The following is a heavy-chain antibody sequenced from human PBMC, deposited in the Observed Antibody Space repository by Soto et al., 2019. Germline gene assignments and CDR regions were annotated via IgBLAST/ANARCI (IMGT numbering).Heavy chain of an antibody. CDR1: GFTFSNYG. D-gene: IGHD5-12*01. CDR3: ARDFVPGYTGYSDY. V-gene: IGHV1-18*01. Sequence: EASVKVSCKASGFTFSNYGINWVRQAPGQGLEWMGWISTYNANTNFAQKFQGRVTMTTDTSTSTAYMELRSLRSDDTAVYYCARDFVPGYTGYSDYWGQGTLVTVSS. CDR2: ISTYNANT. J-gene: IGHJ4*02.